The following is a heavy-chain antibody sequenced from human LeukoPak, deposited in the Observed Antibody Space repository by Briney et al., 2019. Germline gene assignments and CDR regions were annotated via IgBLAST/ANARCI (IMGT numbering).Heavy chain of an antibody. CDR1: GYSFTSYW. CDR2: IYPGDSDT. J-gene: IGHJ4*02. V-gene: IGHV5-51*01. Sequence: GESLQISCKGSGYSFTSYWIGWVSQMPGKGLEWMGIIYPGDSDTRYSPSFQGQVTISADKSIITAYLQWSSLKASDTAMYYCAREATSMAPFDYWGQGTLVTVSS. CDR3: AREATSMAPFDY. D-gene: IGHD5-18*01.